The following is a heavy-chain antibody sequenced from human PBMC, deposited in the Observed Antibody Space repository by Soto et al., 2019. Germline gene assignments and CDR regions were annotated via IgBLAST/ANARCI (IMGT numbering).Heavy chain of an antibody. V-gene: IGHV1-18*01. J-gene: IGHJ6*02. CDR3: ARGGFYDSSGARNYYYYGMNV. D-gene: IGHD3-22*01. Sequence: QVQLVQSGAEVKKPGASVKVSCKASGYTFTSYGINWVRQAPGQGLEWLGWISAYDGYTNYAQILQGRVSMTTDTSTKTAYMELRGLRYDDTAMYYCARGGFYDSSGARNYYYYGMNVWGQGTTVTVSS. CDR2: ISAYDGYT. CDR1: GYTFTSYG.